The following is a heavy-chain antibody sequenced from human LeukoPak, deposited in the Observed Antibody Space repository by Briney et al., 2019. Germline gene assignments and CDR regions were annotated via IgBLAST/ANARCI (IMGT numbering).Heavy chain of an antibody. J-gene: IGHJ4*02. D-gene: IGHD3-10*01. CDR3: AKVGSGSQQSF. CDR2: INGGGDAT. Sequence: PGGSLRLSCAASGFTFSHYAMSWVRQAPGKGLEWVSAINGGGDATKYADSVKGRFTISRDNSKNTLYLQMNSLRAEDTAVYYCAKVGSGSQQSFWGQGTLVTVSS. V-gene: IGHV3-23*01. CDR1: GFTFSHYA.